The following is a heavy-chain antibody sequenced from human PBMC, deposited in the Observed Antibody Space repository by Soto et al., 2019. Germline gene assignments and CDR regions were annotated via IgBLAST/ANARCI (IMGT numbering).Heavy chain of an antibody. V-gene: IGHV3-23*01. CDR2: ISGSGGST. Sequence: GSLRLSCAASGFTFSTYAMNWVRQAPGKGLEWVSVISGSGGSTYYADSVKGRFTISRDNSKNTLSLQMNSLRAEDTAVYYCAKDRSRTNGVCTFLDYLGQGTLVTVSS. CDR1: GFTFSTYA. CDR3: AKDRSRTNGVCTFLDY. D-gene: IGHD2-8*01. J-gene: IGHJ4*02.